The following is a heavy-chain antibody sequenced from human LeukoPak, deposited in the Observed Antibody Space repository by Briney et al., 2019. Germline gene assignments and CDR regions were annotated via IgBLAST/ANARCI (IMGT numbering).Heavy chain of an antibody. CDR3: TLYYYDSSGYPSFDY. D-gene: IGHD3-22*01. V-gene: IGHV3-48*02. J-gene: IGHJ4*02. Sequence: GGSLRLSCAASGFTFSRYAMNWVRQAPGKGLEWVSYISASSTTIYYADSVKGRFTISRDYAKSSLYLQMSSLRDEDTAVYYCTLYYYDSSGYPSFDYWGRGTLVTVSS. CDR2: ISASSTTI. CDR1: GFTFSRYA.